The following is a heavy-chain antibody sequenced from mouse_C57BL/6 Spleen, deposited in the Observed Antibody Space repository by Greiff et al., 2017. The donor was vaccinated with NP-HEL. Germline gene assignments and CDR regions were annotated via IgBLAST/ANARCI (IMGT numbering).Heavy chain of an antibody. CDR2: IYPGGGYT. J-gene: IGHJ4*01. D-gene: IGHD1-1*01. CDR1: GYTFTNYW. V-gene: IGHV1-63*01. CDR3: ARSDTTVDYYAMDY. Sequence: VQLVESGAELVRPGTSVKMSCKASGYTFTNYWIGWAKQRPGHGLEWIGDIYPGGGYTNYNEKFKGKATLTADKSSSTAYMQFSSLTSEDSAIYYCARSDTTVDYYAMDYWGQGTSVTVSS.